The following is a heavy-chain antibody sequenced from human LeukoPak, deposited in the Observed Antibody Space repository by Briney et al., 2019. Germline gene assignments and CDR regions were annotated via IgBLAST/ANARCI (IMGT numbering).Heavy chain of an antibody. CDR2: IKEDGTYT. J-gene: IGHJ4*02. Sequence: GGSLRLSCAASGFSFSKYWMHWVRQTPGEGLVWVSRIKEDGTYTSYADSVKGRFTISRDNARNTVFLQMSSLRAEDTAVYYCARDFDMGITPGDDFDFWGQGTLVTVSS. CDR1: GFSFSKYW. CDR3: ARDFDMGITPGDDFDF. D-gene: IGHD3-9*01. V-gene: IGHV3-74*01.